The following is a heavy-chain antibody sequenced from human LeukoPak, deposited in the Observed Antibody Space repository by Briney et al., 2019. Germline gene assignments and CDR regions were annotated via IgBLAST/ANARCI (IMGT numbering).Heavy chain of an antibody. Sequence: PGGSLRLSCAASGFTFKNHGMHWVRQAPGKGLEWVALIWYDGSKQYYADSVKGRFTISRDNSKNTLHLQMNSLRAEDTAVFYCARLIGWSRFDPWGQGALVTVSS. D-gene: IGHD6-19*01. V-gene: IGHV3-33*01. J-gene: IGHJ5*02. CDR3: ARLIGWSRFDP. CDR2: IWYDGSKQ. CDR1: GFTFKNHG.